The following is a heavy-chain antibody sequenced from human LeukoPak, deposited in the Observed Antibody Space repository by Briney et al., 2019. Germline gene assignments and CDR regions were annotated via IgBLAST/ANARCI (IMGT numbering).Heavy chain of an antibody. CDR2: SGGSDGST. Sequence: EGSLRLSCAASGFTFGVYAMVWVRQAPGMGLEWVSSSGGSDGSTFYADSLKGRFTVSRDNSNNTLYLQMNSLRADDTAVYYCAKSSSSWSHFFDFWGQGTLVTVSS. V-gene: IGHV3-23*01. J-gene: IGHJ4*02. CDR3: AKSSSSWSHFFDF. D-gene: IGHD6-13*01. CDR1: GFTFGVYA.